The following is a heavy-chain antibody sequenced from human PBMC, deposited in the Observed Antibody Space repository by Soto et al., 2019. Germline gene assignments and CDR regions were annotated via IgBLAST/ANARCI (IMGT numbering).Heavy chain of an antibody. J-gene: IGHJ6*02. D-gene: IGHD3-9*01. V-gene: IGHV3-21*01. Sequence: PELSLMLSCASCGFTISSFIVILIRPTPNKGLEWVSSISSSSSYIYYADSLKGTFTISRDNAKNSLYLQLNSLRAEDTAVYYCARDRARNYDILTGYYYYYYGMDVWVQGTTVTVSS. CDR3: ARDRARNYDILTGYYYYYYGMDV. CDR1: GFTISSFI. CDR2: ISSSSSYI.